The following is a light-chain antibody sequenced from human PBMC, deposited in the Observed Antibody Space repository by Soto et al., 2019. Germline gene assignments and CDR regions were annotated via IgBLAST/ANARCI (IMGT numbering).Light chain of an antibody. CDR3: QSYDSSLSGYV. V-gene: IGLV1-40*01. J-gene: IGLJ1*01. Sequence: QPVLTQPPSVSGAPGQRVTISCTGSSSNVGAGYGVHWYQQLPGRAPKLLIYGNNNRPSVVPDRFSGSKSGTSASLAITGLQAEDEADYYCQSYDSSLSGYVFGTGTKLTVL. CDR2: GNN. CDR1: SSNVGAGYG.